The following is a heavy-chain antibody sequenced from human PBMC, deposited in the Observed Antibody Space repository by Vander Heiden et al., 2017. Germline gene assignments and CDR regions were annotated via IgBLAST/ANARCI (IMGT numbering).Heavy chain of an antibody. J-gene: IGHJ4*02. CDR3: ARDRYGSGAKPDY. D-gene: IGHD3-10*01. V-gene: IGHV3-9*01. Sequence: EVQLVESGGGLVQPGRSLRLSCAASGFTFVAHAMHWVRQAPGKGLEWVSGISWNSGSKGYADSVKGRFTISRDNAKNSLYLQMNSLRAEDTALYYCARDRYGSGAKPDYWGQGTLVTVSS. CDR2: ISWNSGSK. CDR1: GFTFVAHA.